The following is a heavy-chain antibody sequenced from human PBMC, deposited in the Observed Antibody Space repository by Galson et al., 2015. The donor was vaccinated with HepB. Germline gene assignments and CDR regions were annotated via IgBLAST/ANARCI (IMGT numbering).Heavy chain of an antibody. CDR1: GGSVSSYY. J-gene: IGHJ4*02. CDR3: ARHEYAEGRYCSGGTCNRGFDS. CDR2: IYYSGST. Sequence: ETLSLTCTVSGGSVSSYYWSWIRQPPGKGLEWIGYIYYSGSTNCNPSLKSRVTMSVDTPKNQFSLRLSSVTAADTAVYYCARHEYAEGRYCSGGTCNRGFDSWGQGTLVTVSS. D-gene: IGHD2-15*01. V-gene: IGHV4-59*08.